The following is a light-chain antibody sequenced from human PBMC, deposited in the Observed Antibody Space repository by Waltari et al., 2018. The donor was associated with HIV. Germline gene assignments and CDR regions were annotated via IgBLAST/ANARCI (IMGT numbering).Light chain of an antibody. CDR2: EVT. Sequence: QSALTQPASVSGSPGQSITISCTGSSSDVGDYNYVSWYQQHPGKAPKLMIYEVTNRPSGLSNRFSGSKSGNTASLTISGLQAEDEADYYCSSYTSSSTLVVFGGGTKLTVL. J-gene: IGLJ2*01. V-gene: IGLV2-14*01. CDR3: SSYTSSSTLVV. CDR1: SSDVGDYNY.